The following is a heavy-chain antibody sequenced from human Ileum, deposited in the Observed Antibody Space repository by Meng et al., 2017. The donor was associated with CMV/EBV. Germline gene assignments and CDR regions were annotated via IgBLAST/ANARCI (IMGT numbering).Heavy chain of an antibody. Sequence: QVQLQEAGPGLVEPSVTLSLNCTVSGGAISGYYWSWFRQPATKGLEWIGRVYSSGSTDYNPSLQSRVTMSVDTSKNQFSLKLSSVTAADTAVYYCARGSSSWAFDYWGQGTLVTVSS. CDR2: VYSSGST. J-gene: IGHJ4*02. D-gene: IGHD2-2*01. CDR1: GGAISGYY. V-gene: IGHV4-4*07. CDR3: ARGSSSWAFDY.